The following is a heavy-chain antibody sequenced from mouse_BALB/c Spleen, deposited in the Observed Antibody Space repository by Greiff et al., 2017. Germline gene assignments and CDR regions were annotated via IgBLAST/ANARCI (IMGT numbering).Heavy chain of an antibody. D-gene: IGHD1-1*01. CDR3: VRLITTGGGYAMDY. CDR2: IRSKSNNYAT. V-gene: IGHV10-1*02. J-gene: IGHJ4*01. Sequence: EVQGVESGGGLVQPKGSLKLSCAASGFTFNTYAMNWVRQAPGKGLEWVARIRSKSNNYATYYADSVKDRFTISRDDSQSMLYLQMNNLKTEDTAMYYCVRLITTGGGYAMDYWGQGTSVTVSS. CDR1: GFTFNTYA.